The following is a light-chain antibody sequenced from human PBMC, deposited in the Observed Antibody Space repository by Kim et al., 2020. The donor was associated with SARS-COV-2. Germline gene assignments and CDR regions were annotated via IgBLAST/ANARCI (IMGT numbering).Light chain of an antibody. CDR2: GAS. CDR3: QQYKNWSRLT. CDR1: QSVSSN. J-gene: IGKJ4*01. Sequence: EIVMTQSPATLSVPPGESATLSCRASQSVSSNLAWYQQKPCQAPRLLIYGASTRTAGIPARFSGSGSGTEFTLTISSLQSEDFAVYYCQQYKNWSRLTFGGGTKVEIK. V-gene: IGKV3-15*01.